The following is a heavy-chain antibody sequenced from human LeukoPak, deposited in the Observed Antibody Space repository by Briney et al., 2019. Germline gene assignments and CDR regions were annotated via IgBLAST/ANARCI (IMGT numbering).Heavy chain of an antibody. CDR1: GFTFSSYS. V-gene: IGHV3-21*01. CDR2: ISSSSYI. Sequence: GGSLRLSCAASGFTFSSYSTNWVRQAPGKGLEWVSSISSSSYIYYADSVKGRFTISRDNAKNSLYLQMNSLRAEDTAVYYCARMGGGYSGYDFDYWGQGTLVTVSS. J-gene: IGHJ4*02. D-gene: IGHD5-12*01. CDR3: ARMGGGYSGYDFDY.